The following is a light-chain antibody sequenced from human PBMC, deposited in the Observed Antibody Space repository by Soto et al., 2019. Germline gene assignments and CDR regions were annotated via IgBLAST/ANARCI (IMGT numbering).Light chain of an antibody. CDR2: WAS. V-gene: IGKV4-1*01. CDR3: QQYYSIPWT. CDR1: QSILHSSNNKIS. J-gene: IGKJ1*01. Sequence: DFLLTPSPDSLSLSLGKRATINCKSSQSILHSSNNKISLAWYQQKPGQPPKVLIYWASNRESGVPDRFSGSGSGTDFTLTISSLQAEDVAVYYCQQYYSIPWTFGQGTKVDIK.